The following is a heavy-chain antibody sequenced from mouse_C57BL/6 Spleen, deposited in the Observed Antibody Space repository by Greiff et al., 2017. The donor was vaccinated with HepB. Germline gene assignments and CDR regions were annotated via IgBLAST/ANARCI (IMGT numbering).Heavy chain of an antibody. CDR3: AISYYYYAMDY. J-gene: IGHJ4*01. Sequence: EVKLVESGGGLVKPGGSLKLSCAASGFTFSDYGMHWVRQAPEKGLEWVAYISSGSSTIYYADTVKGRFTISRDNAKNTLFLQMTSLRSEVTAMYYCAISYYYYAMDYWGQGTSVTVSS. CDR1: GFTFSDYG. CDR2: ISSGSSTI. D-gene: IGHD1-1*01. V-gene: IGHV5-17*01.